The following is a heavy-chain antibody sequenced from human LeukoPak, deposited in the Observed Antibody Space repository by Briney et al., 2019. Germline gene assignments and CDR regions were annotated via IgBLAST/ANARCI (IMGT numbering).Heavy chain of an antibody. J-gene: IGHJ4*02. CDR2: IKQDGSEE. CDR1: GFILRSHW. Sequence: QPGGSLRLSCAASGFILRSHWMSWVRQAPGRGLEWVAHIKQDGSEEQYVDSVEGRFILSRDDAKNSVYLQMNSLRVDDTAVYYCARGPNFGSRVDYFDYWGQGTPVTVSS. D-gene: IGHD5-12*01. CDR3: ARGPNFGSRVDYFDY. V-gene: IGHV3-7*01.